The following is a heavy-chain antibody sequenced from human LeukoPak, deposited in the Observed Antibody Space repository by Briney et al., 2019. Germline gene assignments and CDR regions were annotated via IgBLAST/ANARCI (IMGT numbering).Heavy chain of an antibody. V-gene: IGHV3-23*01. Sequence: GGSLRLSCVASGFTFSGYSMNWVRQAPGKGLEWVSAISGSGGSTYYADSVKGRFTISRDNSKNTLYLQMNSLRAEDTAVYYCAKPNGYGDYVYWYFDLWGRGTLVTVSS. CDR3: AKPNGYGDYVYWYFDL. J-gene: IGHJ2*01. D-gene: IGHD4-17*01. CDR1: GFTFSGYS. CDR2: ISGSGGST.